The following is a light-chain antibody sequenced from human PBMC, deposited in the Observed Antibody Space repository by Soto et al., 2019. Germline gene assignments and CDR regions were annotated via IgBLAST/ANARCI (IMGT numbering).Light chain of an antibody. Sequence: ILITQSPPSLSASVGDRVTITCRASRGVSSSLAWYHQPPGKAPKILIYAATTLQSGVPSRFRGMWSRTDFTLPINSLQPEAVETDYCQQLHSSPFTFGQGTRLEIK. CDR2: AAT. V-gene: IGKV1-9*01. CDR1: RGVSSS. J-gene: IGKJ5*01. CDR3: QQLHSSPFT.